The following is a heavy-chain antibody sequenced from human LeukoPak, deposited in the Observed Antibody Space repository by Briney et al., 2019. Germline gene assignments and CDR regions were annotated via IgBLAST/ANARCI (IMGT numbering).Heavy chain of an antibody. D-gene: IGHD2-2*03. CDR2: IYYSGST. Sequence: PSETLSLTCTVSGGSISSSSYYWGWIRPPPGKGLEWIGSIYYSGSTYYNPSLKSRVTISVDTSKNQLSLKLSSVTAADTAVYYCARRWIFDLWGRGTLVTVSP. CDR1: GGSISSSSYY. V-gene: IGHV4-39*01. J-gene: IGHJ2*01. CDR3: ARRWIFDL.